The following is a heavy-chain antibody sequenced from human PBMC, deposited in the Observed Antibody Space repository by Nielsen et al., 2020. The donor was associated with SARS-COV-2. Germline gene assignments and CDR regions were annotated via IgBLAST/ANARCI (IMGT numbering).Heavy chain of an antibody. CDR1: GYTFTSYG. Sequence: ASVKVSCKASGYTFTSYGISWVRQAPGQGLEWMGWISAYNGNTNYAQKLQGRVTMTTDTSTSTAYMELRSLRSDDTAVYYCARDHRRATIFGVVPYCDYWGQGTLVTVSS. V-gene: IGHV1-18*01. CDR2: ISAYNGNT. CDR3: ARDHRRATIFGVVPYCDY. J-gene: IGHJ4*02. D-gene: IGHD3-3*01.